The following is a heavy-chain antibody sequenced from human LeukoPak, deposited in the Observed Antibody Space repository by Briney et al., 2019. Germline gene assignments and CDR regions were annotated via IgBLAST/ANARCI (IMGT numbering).Heavy chain of an antibody. V-gene: IGHV3-11*01. J-gene: IGHJ5*02. CDR2: INIGGTNT. Sequence: GGSLRLSCAASGFTFNDYYMSWIRKAPGKGLEWLSYINIGGTNTHYADSVKGRFTISRDNAKKSLYLEMNNLRAEDTAVYYCATDGAGFDTWGQGVLITVSS. CDR3: ATDGAGFDT. CDR1: GFTFNDYY.